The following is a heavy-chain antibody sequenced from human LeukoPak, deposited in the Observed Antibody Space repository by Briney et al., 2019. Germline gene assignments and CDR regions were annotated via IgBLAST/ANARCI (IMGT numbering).Heavy chain of an antibody. V-gene: IGHV3-15*01. CDR3: TTTAYGHGDFDY. CDR2: IKSKAHGGTT. Sequence: GASLRLSCAASGFTFSNAWMNWVRQAPGKGLEWVGRIKSKAHGGTTDYAAPVKGRFTISRDDSANTLYLQMNSLKTEDTAVYYCTTTAYGHGDFDYWGQGTLVTVPS. D-gene: IGHD3-10*01. J-gene: IGHJ4*02. CDR1: GFTFSNAW.